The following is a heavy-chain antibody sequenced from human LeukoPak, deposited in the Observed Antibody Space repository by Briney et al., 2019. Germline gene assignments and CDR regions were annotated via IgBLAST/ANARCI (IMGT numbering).Heavy chain of an antibody. V-gene: IGHV3-23*01. D-gene: IGHD6-13*01. Sequence: GGSLRLSCVTSGFTFSSYAMSWVRQAPGKGLEWVSAISGSGGSTYYADSVKGRFTISRDNSKNTLYLQMNSLRAEDTAVYYCAKDRIGGSSWDYWGQGTLVTVSS. CDR2: ISGSGGST. J-gene: IGHJ4*02. CDR1: GFTFSSYA. CDR3: AKDRIGGSSWDY.